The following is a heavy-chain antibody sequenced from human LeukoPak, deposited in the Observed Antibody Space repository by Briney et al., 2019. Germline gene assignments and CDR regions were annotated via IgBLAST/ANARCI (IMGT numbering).Heavy chain of an antibody. CDR1: GYTFTCYY. CDR2: INPNSGGT. Sequence: ASVKVSCKASGYTFTCYYMHWVRQAPGQGLEWMGWINPNSGGTNYAQKFQGTVTMTRDTSISTAYMELSRLRSDDTAVYYCARGLDGTYYFDYWGQGTLVTVSS. V-gene: IGHV1-2*02. D-gene: IGHD5/OR15-5a*01. J-gene: IGHJ4*02. CDR3: ARGLDGTYYFDY.